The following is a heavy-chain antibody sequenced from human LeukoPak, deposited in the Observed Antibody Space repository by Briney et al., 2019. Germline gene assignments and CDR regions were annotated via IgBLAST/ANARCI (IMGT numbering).Heavy chain of an antibody. CDR1: GFTFSSYS. J-gene: IGHJ4*02. CDR2: ISSSSSTI. V-gene: IGHV3-48*01. CDR3: ARIRCGHSGSVCYNH. D-gene: IGHD3-9*01. Sequence: GGSLRLSCAASGFTFSSYSVKWVRQAPGKGLEWVSYISSSSSTIYYADSVKGRFTISRDNAKNSLYLRMNSLRAEDTAVYYCARIRCGHSGSVCYNHWGLGTLVTVSS.